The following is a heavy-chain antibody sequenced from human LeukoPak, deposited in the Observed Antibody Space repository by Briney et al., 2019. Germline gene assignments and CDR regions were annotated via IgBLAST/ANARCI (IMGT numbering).Heavy chain of an antibody. D-gene: IGHD6-19*01. CDR1: GGSVSSGSHY. CDR3: ARDSRYSSGWFFDY. Sequence: PSETLSLTCTVSGGSVSSGSHYWSWIRQPPGKGLEWIGYIYYSGSTNYNPSLKSRVTISVDTSKNQFSLKLSSVTAADTAVYYCARDSRYSSGWFFDYWGQGTLVTVSS. CDR2: IYYSGST. J-gene: IGHJ4*02. V-gene: IGHV4-61*01.